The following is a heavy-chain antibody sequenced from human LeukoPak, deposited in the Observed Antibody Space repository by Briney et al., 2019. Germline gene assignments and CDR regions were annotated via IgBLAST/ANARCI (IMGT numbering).Heavy chain of an antibody. D-gene: IGHD5-18*01. Sequence: SETLSLTCTVSGGSISSYYWSWVRQPPGKGLEWIGYIYYSGSTNYNPSLKSRVTISVDTSKNQFCLKLGSVTAADTAVYYCARGEPDSYGGPVEDYSGQGTLVNVSS. CDR1: GGSISSYY. CDR3: ARGEPDSYGGPVEDY. J-gene: IGHJ4*02. CDR2: IYYSGST. V-gene: IGHV4-59*01.